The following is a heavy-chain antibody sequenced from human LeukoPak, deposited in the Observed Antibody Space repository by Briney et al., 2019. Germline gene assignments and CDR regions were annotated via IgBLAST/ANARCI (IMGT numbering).Heavy chain of an antibody. CDR3: AKDQGRRGLSPALDAFDI. CDR2: IWYDGSNK. J-gene: IGHJ3*02. D-gene: IGHD3-16*02. CDR1: GFTFSSYG. Sequence: GGSLRLSCAASGFTFSSYGMHWVRQAPGKGLEWVAVIWYDGSNKCYADSVKGRFTISRDNSKNTLYLQMNSLRAEDTAVYYCAKDQGRRGLSPALDAFDIWGQGTMVTVSS. V-gene: IGHV3-33*06.